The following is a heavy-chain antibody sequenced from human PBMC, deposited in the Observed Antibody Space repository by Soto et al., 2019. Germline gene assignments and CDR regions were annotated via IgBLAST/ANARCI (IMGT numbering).Heavy chain of an antibody. CDR2: IKSNTDGGTT. CDR1: GFTFSDAW. CDR3: TTGAIVVPPTTVSGRY. J-gene: IGHJ4*02. Sequence: PGGSLRLSCAASGFTFSDAWMNWVRQAPGKGLEWVGRIKSNTDGGTTDYAAPVKGRFTISRDDSKNTLYLRMNSLKTEDTAVYYCTTGAIVVPPTTVSGRYWGQGTLVTVSS. D-gene: IGHD2-2*01. V-gene: IGHV3-15*01.